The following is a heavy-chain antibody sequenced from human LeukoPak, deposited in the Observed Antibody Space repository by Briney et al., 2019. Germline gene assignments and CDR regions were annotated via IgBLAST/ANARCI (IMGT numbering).Heavy chain of an antibody. CDR2: IYYSGST. J-gene: IGHJ5*02. D-gene: IGHD6-19*01. CDR3: ARQYNSGSFDP. CDR1: GGSISSSSYY. Sequence: SETLSLTCTVSGGSISSSSYYWGWIRQPPGKGLEWIGSIYYSGSTYYNPSLKSRVTISVDTSKNQFSLKLSSVTAADTAVYYCARQYNSGSFDPWGQGTLVTVSS. V-gene: IGHV4-39*01.